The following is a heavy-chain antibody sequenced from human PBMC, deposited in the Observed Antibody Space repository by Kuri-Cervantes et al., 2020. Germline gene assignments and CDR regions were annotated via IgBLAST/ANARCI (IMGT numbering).Heavy chain of an antibody. Sequence: GSLRLSCVVSGYLISSGFYWGWVRQPPGKGLEWIGSIYYSGSTYYNPSLKSRVTISVDTSKNQFSLKLSSVTAADTAVYYCARHLAAAGDYWGQGTLVTVSS. CDR1: GYLISSGFY. V-gene: IGHV4-38-2*01. CDR3: ARHLAAAGDY. J-gene: IGHJ4*02. CDR2: IYYSGST. D-gene: IGHD6-13*01.